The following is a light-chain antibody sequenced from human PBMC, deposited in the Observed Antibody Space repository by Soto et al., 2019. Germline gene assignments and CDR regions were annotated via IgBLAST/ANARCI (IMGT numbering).Light chain of an antibody. V-gene: IGKV3-11*01. Sequence: EVVLTQSPATLALSPGETATLSCRASKTVGSYLGWYQQKLGQAPRLLIYDASKRASGIPSRFSGSGSGTDLTLTNSSLDPKDFALYYCQQRHTCTPAFGHGTRLEIK. CDR1: KTVGSY. J-gene: IGKJ5*01. CDR3: QQRHTCTPA. CDR2: DAS.